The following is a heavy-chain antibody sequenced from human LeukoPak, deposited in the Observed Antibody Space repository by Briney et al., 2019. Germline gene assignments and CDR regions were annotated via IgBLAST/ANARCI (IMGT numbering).Heavy chain of an antibody. V-gene: IGHV4-59*02. CDR3: ARGGARGSSAFDV. Sequence: SETLSLTCTVSGDSVNDYYWNWIRQPPGKGLEWIGYIYYSGSTDYNPSLKSRVTMSVDTSKNQFSLKLNSVTAADTAVYYCARGGARGSSAFDVWGQGTMVIV. CDR2: IYYSGST. D-gene: IGHD3-10*01. CDR1: GDSVNDYY. J-gene: IGHJ3*01.